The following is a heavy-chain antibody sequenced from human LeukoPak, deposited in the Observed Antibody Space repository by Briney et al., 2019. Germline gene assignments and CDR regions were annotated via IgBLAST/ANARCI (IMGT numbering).Heavy chain of an antibody. Sequence: GGSLRLSCAASGVSFSDHEMNWVRQAPGEGLEWISYLSSSGKAYYADSVKGRFTISRDNSKNSLYLQMTSLRADDTAVYYCASGRGSYSPDYWGQGTLVTVSS. J-gene: IGHJ4*02. CDR1: GVSFSDHE. V-gene: IGHV3-48*03. D-gene: IGHD1-26*01. CDR2: LSSSGKA. CDR3: ASGRGSYSPDY.